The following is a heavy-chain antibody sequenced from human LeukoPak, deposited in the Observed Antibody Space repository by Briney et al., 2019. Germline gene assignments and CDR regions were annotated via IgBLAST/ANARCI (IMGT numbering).Heavy chain of an antibody. V-gene: IGHV4-39*07. D-gene: IGHD1-26*01. Sequence: SETLSLTCTVSGGSISSSSYYWGWIRQPPGKGLEWIGSIYYSGSTYYNPSLKSRVTISVDTSKSQFSLKLSSVTAADTAVYYCARDKFPQVGATGDDGFDIWGQGTMVTVSS. CDR1: GGSISSSSYY. J-gene: IGHJ3*02. CDR2: IYYSGST. CDR3: ARDKFPQVGATGDDGFDI.